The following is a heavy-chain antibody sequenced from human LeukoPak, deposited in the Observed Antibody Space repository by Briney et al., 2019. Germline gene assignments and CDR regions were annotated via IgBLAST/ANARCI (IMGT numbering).Heavy chain of an antibody. V-gene: IGHV4-34*01. CDR3: ARVQQWLVLGY. CDR2: INHSGST. CDR1: GGSSSGYY. D-gene: IGHD6-19*01. Sequence: SETLSLTCAVYGGSSSGYYWSWIRQPPGKGLEWIGEINHSGSTNYNPSLKSRVTISVDTSKNQFSLKLSSVTAADTAVYYCARVQQWLVLGYWGQGTLVTVSS. J-gene: IGHJ4*02.